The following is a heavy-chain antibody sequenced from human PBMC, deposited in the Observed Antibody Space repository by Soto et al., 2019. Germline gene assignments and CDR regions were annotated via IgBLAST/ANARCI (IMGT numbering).Heavy chain of an antibody. V-gene: IGHV4-34*01. CDR3: ATSSPWQWLVYYFDY. Sequence: PSETLSLTCAVYGGSFSGYYWSWIRQPPGKGLEWIGEINHSGSTNYNPSLKSRVTISVDTSKNQFSLKLSSVTAADTAVYYCATSSPWQWLVYYFDYWGQGTLVTVSS. CDR1: GGSFSGYY. J-gene: IGHJ4*02. CDR2: INHSGST. D-gene: IGHD6-19*01.